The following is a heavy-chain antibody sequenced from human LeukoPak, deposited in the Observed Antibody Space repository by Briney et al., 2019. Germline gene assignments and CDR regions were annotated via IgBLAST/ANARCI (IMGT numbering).Heavy chain of an antibody. Sequence: ASVKVSCKASGGTFSSYAISWVRQAPGQGLEWMGGIIPIFGTANYAQKFQGRVTITADESTSTAYMELSSLRSEDTAVYYCARDLHHSEWLFDYWGQGTLVTVSS. CDR3: ARDLHHSEWLFDY. J-gene: IGHJ4*02. CDR1: GGTFSSYA. CDR2: IIPIFGTA. V-gene: IGHV1-69*13. D-gene: IGHD3-3*01.